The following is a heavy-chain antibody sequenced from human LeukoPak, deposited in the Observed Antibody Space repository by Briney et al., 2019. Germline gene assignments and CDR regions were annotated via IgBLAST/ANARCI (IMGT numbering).Heavy chain of an antibody. CDR1: GFTFSSYE. D-gene: IGHD6-19*01. CDR3: ASGAVALTY. Sequence: GGSLRLSCAASGFTFSSYEMNWVRRAPGKGLEWVSYISSSGSTIYYADPVKGRFTISRDNAKNSLYLQMNSLRAEDTAVYYCASGAVALTYWGQGTLVTVSS. CDR2: ISSSGSTI. J-gene: IGHJ4*02. V-gene: IGHV3-48*03.